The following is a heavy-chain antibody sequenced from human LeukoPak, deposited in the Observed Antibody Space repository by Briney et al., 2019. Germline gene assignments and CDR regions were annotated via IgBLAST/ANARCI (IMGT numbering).Heavy chain of an antibody. CDR1: GFTFSSYW. V-gene: IGHV3-7*01. D-gene: IGHD3-22*01. J-gene: IGHJ4*02. CDR3: AREFGTMIVVAHFDY. Sequence: PGGSLRLSCAASGFTFSSYWMSWVRQAPGKGLEWVANIKEDGSEKYYVDSVKGRFTISRDNAKNSLYLQMNSLRAEDTAVYYCAREFGTMIVVAHFDYWGQGTLVTVSS. CDR2: IKEDGSEK.